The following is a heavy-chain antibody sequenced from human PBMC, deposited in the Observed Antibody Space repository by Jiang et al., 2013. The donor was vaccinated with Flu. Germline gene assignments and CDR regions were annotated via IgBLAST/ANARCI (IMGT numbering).Heavy chain of an antibody. D-gene: IGHD5-18*01. Sequence: LEWLALIYWDDDKRYSPSLKSRLTITKDTSKNQVVLTMTNMDPVDTATYYCAHLDTAMVGDYWGQGTLVTVSS. CDR3: AHLDTAMVGDY. CDR2: IYWDDDK. V-gene: IGHV2-5*02. J-gene: IGHJ4*02.